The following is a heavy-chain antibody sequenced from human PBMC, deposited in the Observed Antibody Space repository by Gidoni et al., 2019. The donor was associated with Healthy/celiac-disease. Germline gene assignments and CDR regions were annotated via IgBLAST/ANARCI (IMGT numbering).Heavy chain of an antibody. Sequence: VQLVESGGGVVQPGRSLRLSCAASGFTFSSSAIHWVRQAPDKGLEWVAVISYDGSNKYYADSVKGRFTISRDNSKNTLYLQMNSLRAEDTAVYYCARGEGSLRYFDWLPNFDYWGQGTLVTVSS. CDR2: ISYDGSNK. D-gene: IGHD3-9*01. CDR1: GFTFSSSA. V-gene: IGHV3-30*01. CDR3: ARGEGSLRYFDWLPNFDY. J-gene: IGHJ4*02.